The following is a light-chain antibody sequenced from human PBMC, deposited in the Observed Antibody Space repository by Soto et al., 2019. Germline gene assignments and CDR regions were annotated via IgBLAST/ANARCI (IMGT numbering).Light chain of an antibody. V-gene: IGKV1-39*01. CDR3: QQSYRTPHT. CDR2: AAS. Sequence: DIPMTQSPSSLSASVGDRVTITCRASQGVSAYLRWYQQRQGRALKLLICAASNLLSGVPSRFSGSGSGTNFTLTTSSLQPEDFATYYCQQSYRTPHTFGQGTKLETK. CDR1: QGVSAY. J-gene: IGKJ2*01.